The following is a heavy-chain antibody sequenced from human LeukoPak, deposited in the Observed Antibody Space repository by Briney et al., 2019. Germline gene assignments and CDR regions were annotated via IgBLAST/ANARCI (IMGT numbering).Heavy chain of an antibody. CDR3: TWDSSGYYLFDS. CDR1: GLKFTDAW. Sequence: GGSLRLSCAVSGLKFTDAWMNWVRQAPGKGLEWVGRIKSKTSGGTIDYAAPVKGRFTISGDDSRNMMYLQMNSLKTEDTAVYYCTWDSSGYYLFDSWGQGTLVTVSS. J-gene: IGHJ4*02. V-gene: IGHV3-15*07. D-gene: IGHD3-22*01. CDR2: IKSKTSGGTI.